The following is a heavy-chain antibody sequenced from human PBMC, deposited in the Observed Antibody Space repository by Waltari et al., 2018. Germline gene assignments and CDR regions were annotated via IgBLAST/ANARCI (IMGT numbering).Heavy chain of an antibody. J-gene: IGHJ6*02. Sequence: EVQLVESGGVVVQPGGSLRLSCAASGFTFDDYTMHCVRPAQGKGLELVSLISWDGVSTYYADSVKGRFTISRDNSKNSLYLQMNSLRTEDTALYYCAKDMVRGDLYYYGMDVWGQGTTVTVSS. CDR2: ISWDGVST. D-gene: IGHD3-10*01. CDR3: AKDMVRGDLYYYGMDV. CDR1: GFTFDDYT. V-gene: IGHV3-43*01.